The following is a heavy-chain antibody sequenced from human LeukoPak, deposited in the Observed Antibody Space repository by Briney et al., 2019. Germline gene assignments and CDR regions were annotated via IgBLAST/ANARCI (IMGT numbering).Heavy chain of an antibody. D-gene: IGHD6-13*01. V-gene: IGHV4-59*01. CDR2: IYYSGST. Sequence: SETLSLTCTVSGGPISSYYWSWIRQPPGKGLEWIGYIYYSGSTNYNPSLKSRVTISVDTSKNQFSLKLSSVTAADTAVYYCARSRGIAAAGRGGYFDYWGQGTLVTVSS. CDR1: GGPISSYY. J-gene: IGHJ4*02. CDR3: ARSRGIAAAGRGGYFDY.